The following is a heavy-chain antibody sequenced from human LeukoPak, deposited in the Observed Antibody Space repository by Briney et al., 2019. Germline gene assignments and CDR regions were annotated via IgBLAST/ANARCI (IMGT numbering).Heavy chain of an antibody. D-gene: IGHD6-13*01. CDR2: IYYSGST. Sequence: SETLSLSCAVSGGSISSYYWSWIRQPPGKGLEWVGYIYYSGSTNYNPSLKSRVTISVDTSKNLFFLKLSSVTAANMAEYHWARHSSSSRGWFDPWGQGTLVTVSS. V-gene: IGHV4-59*08. CDR1: GGSISSYY. CDR3: ARHSSSSRGWFDP. J-gene: IGHJ5*02.